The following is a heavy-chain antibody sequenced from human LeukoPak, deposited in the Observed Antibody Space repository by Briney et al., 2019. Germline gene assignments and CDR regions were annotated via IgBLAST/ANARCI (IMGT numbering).Heavy chain of an antibody. Sequence: PSETLSLTCAVYGGSFSGYYWSWIRQPPGKGLEWIGEINHSGSTNYNPSLKSRVTISVDTSKNQFSLKLSSVTAADTAVYYCARSLYGSGNSYNWFDPWGQGTLVTVSS. J-gene: IGHJ5*02. CDR1: GGSFSGYY. CDR3: ARSLYGSGNSYNWFDP. V-gene: IGHV4-34*01. CDR2: INHSGST. D-gene: IGHD3-10*01.